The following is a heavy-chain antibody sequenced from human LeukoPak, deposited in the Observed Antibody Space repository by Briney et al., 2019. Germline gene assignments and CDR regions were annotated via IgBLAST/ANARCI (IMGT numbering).Heavy chain of an antibody. CDR3: AREYVYSSGWWDY. J-gene: IGHJ4*02. CDR1: GYTFTGYY. D-gene: IGHD6-19*01. CDR2: INPNSGGT. V-gene: IGHV1-2*02. Sequence: PGASVHVSCKASGYTFTGYYMHWVRQAPGQGLEWMGWINPNSGGTNYAQKFQGRVTMTRDTSISTAYMELSRLRSDDTAVYYCAREYVYSSGWWDYWGQGTLVAVSS.